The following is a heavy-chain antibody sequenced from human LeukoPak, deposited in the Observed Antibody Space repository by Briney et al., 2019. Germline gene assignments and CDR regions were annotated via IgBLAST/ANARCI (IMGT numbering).Heavy chain of an antibody. CDR2: IYYSGST. J-gene: IGHJ4*02. CDR1: GGSISSYY. Sequence: SETLSLTCTVSGGSISSYYWSWIRQPPGKGLEWIGYIYYSGSTNYNPPLKSRVTISVDTSKNQFSLKLSSVTAADTAVYYCARRGMGLQYPPYYFDYWGQGTLVTVSS. V-gene: IGHV4-59*08. D-gene: IGHD4-11*01. CDR3: ARRGMGLQYPPYYFDY.